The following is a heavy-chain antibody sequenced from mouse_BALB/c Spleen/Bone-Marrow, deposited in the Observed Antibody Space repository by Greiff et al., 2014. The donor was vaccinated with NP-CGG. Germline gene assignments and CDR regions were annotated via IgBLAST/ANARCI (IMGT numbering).Heavy chain of an antibody. CDR1: GFNIKDTY. J-gene: IGHJ2*01. V-gene: IGHV14-3*02. Sequence: VQLQQSGAELVKPGASVKLSCTASGFNIKDTYMHWVKQRPEQGLEWIGRIDPANGNTKYDPKFQGKATITADTSSNTAYLQLSSLTSEDTAVYYCAIYYYGSSLFDYWGQGTPLTVSS. CDR3: AIYYYGSSLFDY. D-gene: IGHD1-1*01. CDR2: IDPANGNT.